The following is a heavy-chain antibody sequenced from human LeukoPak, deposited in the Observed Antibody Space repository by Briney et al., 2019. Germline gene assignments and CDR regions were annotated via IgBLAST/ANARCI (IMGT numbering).Heavy chain of an antibody. CDR1: GFTFDDYG. V-gene: IGHV3-20*04. CDR3: ARAELVVDTAGGFDY. CDR2: INWNGGST. Sequence: PGGSLRLSCAASGFTFDDYGMSWVRQAPGKGLEWVSGINWNGGSTGYADSVKGRFTISRDNAKNSLYLQMNSLRAEDTAVYYCARAELVVDTAGGFDYWGQGTLVTVSS. D-gene: IGHD5-18*01. J-gene: IGHJ4*02.